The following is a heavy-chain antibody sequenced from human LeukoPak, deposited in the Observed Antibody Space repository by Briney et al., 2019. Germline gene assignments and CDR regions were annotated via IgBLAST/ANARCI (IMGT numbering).Heavy chain of an antibody. CDR2: AYYRSKWYN. D-gene: IGHD1-20*01. V-gene: IGHV6-1*01. J-gene: IGHJ6*03. CDR1: GDSVSSNSAA. CDR3: AREPNNWNDGFYYYYYMDV. Sequence: SQTLSLTCAISGDSVSSNSAAWNWIRQSPSRGLEWLGRAYYRSKWYNDYAVSVKSRITINPDTSKNQFSLQLNSVTPEDTAVYYCAREPNNWNDGFYYYYYMDVWGKGTTVTVSS.